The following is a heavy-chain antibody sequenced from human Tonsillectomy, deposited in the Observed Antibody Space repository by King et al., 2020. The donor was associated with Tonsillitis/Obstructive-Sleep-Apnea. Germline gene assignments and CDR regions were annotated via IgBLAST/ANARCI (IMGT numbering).Heavy chain of an antibody. D-gene: IGHD3-22*01. CDR3: ARDLGYYYDSRGYYYMYAFDI. Sequence: VQLVQSGSELKKPGASVKVSCKASGYTFTKYAMNWVRQAPGQGLEWMGWINTNTGNPTYAQGFTGRFVFSLDTSVSTAYLQISSLKAEDTAVYYCARDLGYYYDSRGYYYMYAFDIWGPGTMVTVSS. CDR2: INTNTGNP. CDR1: GYTFTKYA. V-gene: IGHV7-4-1*02. J-gene: IGHJ3*02.